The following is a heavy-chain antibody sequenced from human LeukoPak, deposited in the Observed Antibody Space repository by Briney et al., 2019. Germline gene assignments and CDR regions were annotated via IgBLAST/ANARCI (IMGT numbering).Heavy chain of an antibody. CDR1: GYTFTSYD. Sequence: GASVKVSCKASGYTFTSYDINWVRQATGQGLEWMGWMNPNSGNTGYAQKFQGRVTMTRNTSISTAYMELRSLRSDDTAVYYCARSDSSGYSRVFDYWGQGTLVTVSS. V-gene: IGHV1-8*01. CDR3: ARSDSSGYSRVFDY. D-gene: IGHD3-22*01. CDR2: MNPNSGNT. J-gene: IGHJ4*02.